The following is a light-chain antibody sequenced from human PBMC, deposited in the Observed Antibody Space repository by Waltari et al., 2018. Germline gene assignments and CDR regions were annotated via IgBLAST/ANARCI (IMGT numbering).Light chain of an antibody. CDR1: QSISSW. J-gene: IGKJ4*02. CDR2: KAS. V-gene: IGKV1-5*03. Sequence: DIQMTQSPSTLSASVGDRVTITCRASQSISSWLAWYQQKPGKAPKLLLYKASSLESGVPSRFSGSGSGTDYTLTISSLQPDDFATYYCQQYNSNPGTFGGGTKVEIK. CDR3: QQYNSNPGT.